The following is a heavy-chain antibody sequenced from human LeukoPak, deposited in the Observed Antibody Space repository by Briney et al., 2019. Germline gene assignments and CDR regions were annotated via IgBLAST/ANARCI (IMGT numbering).Heavy chain of an antibody. V-gene: IGHV4-4*09. CDR3: ARTYYDFWSGYYFGY. CDR2: IYTSGST. Sequence: SETLSLTCTVSGGSISSYYWSWIRQPPGKGLEWIGYIYTSGSTNYNPSLKSRVTISVDTSKNQFSLKLSSVTAADTAVYYCARTYYDFWSGYYFGYWGQGTLVTVSS. D-gene: IGHD3-3*01. CDR1: GGSISSYY. J-gene: IGHJ4*02.